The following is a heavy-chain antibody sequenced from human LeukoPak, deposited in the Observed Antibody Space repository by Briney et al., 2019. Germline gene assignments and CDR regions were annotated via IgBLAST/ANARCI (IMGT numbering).Heavy chain of an antibody. D-gene: IGHD6-19*01. CDR2: ISSSGSTI. CDR1: GFTFSSYE. V-gene: IGHV3-48*03. Sequence: PGGSLRLSCAASGFTFSSYEMNWVRQAPGKGLEGVSYISSSGSTIYYADSVKGRFTISRDNAKNSLYLQMNSLRAEDTAVYYCARDEPFSSGWSYAFDIWGQGTMVTVSS. J-gene: IGHJ3*02. CDR3: ARDEPFSSGWSYAFDI.